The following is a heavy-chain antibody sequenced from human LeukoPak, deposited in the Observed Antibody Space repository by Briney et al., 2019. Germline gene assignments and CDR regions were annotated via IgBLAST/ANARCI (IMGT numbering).Heavy chain of an antibody. V-gene: IGHV3-23*01. D-gene: IGHD5-12*01. Sequence: GGSLRLSCVVSGFTFSSYAMSWVRQAPGKGLEWVSGISGSGGSTYYADSVKGRFTISRDNSKNTLYLQMNSLRAEDTAVYYCAKDRGYGDFDSWGQGTLVTVSS. CDR2: ISGSGGST. CDR1: GFTFSSYA. CDR3: AKDRGYGDFDS. J-gene: IGHJ4*02.